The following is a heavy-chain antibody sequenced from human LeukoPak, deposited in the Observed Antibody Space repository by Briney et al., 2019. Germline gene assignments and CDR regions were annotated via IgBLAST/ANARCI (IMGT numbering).Heavy chain of an antibody. D-gene: IGHD4-4*01. J-gene: IGHJ5*02. Sequence: GASVKVSCKASGGTFSSYAISWVRQAPGQGLEWMGGIIPIFGTANYAQKFQGRVTITADESTSTAYMELSSLRSEDTAVYYCARVLSGVTTKGRWFDPWGQGTLVTVSS. V-gene: IGHV1-69*01. CDR2: IIPIFGTA. CDR3: ARVLSGVTTKGRWFDP. CDR1: GGTFSSYA.